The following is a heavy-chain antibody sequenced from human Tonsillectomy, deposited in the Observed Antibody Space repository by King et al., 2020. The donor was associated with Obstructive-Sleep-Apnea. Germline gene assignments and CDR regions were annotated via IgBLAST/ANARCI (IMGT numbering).Heavy chain of an antibody. CDR2: ISGSGGST. V-gene: IGHV3-23*04. D-gene: IGHD3-16*02. J-gene: IGHJ3*02. CDR3: AKDTTYYDYVWGSYRSTHDAFDI. CDR1: GFTFSSYA. Sequence: VQLVESGGGLVQPGGSLRLSCAASGFTFSSYAMSWVRQAPGKGLELGSAISGSGGSTYYADSVKGRFTISRDNSKNTLYLQMNSLRAEDTAVYYCAKDTTYYDYVWGSYRSTHDAFDIWGQGTMVTVSS.